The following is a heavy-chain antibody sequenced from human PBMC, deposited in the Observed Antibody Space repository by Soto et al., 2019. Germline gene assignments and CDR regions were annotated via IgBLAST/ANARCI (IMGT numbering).Heavy chain of an antibody. CDR3: ARVPGRNSRDVFDY. D-gene: IGHD2-21*01. Sequence: SETLSLTCAVFSGSLGDHYWAWIRQSPEKGLEWIGEIHPSGSTDYNPSLKSRLTLSFDTSKNQFSLKVASVTAADTAVYYCARVPGRNSRDVFDYWGQGTLVTVSS. CDR1: SGSLGDHY. J-gene: IGHJ4*02. CDR2: IHPSGST. V-gene: IGHV4-34*01.